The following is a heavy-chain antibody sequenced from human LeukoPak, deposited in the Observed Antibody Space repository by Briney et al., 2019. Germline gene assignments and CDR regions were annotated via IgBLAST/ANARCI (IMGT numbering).Heavy chain of an antibody. V-gene: IGHV3-7*01. J-gene: IGHJ4*02. CDR1: GFTFSSYW. Sequence: GGSLRLSCAASGFTFSSYWMSWVRQAPEKGLEWVANIKQDGSEKYYVDSVKGRFTISRDNAKNSLYLQMNSLRAEDTAVYYCARIDSGSYWEVFDYWGQGTLVTVSS. CDR2: IKQDGSEK. D-gene: IGHD1-26*01. CDR3: ARIDSGSYWEVFDY.